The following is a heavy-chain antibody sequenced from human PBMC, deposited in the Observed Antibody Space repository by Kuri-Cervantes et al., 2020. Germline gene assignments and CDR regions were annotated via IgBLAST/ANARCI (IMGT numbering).Heavy chain of an antibody. CDR2: INSDGSST. J-gene: IGHJ3*02. V-gene: IGHV3-74*01. CDR1: TFTFSSYW. CDR3: ARARPAVAGSSHDPFDI. Sequence: GGSLRLSCVASTFTFSSYWMHWVRQAPGKGLVWVSRINSDGSSTTYADSVRGRFTISRDNAKNTLYLQMNSLRAEDTAVYYCARARPAVAGSSHDPFDIWGQGTMVTVSS. D-gene: IGHD6-19*01.